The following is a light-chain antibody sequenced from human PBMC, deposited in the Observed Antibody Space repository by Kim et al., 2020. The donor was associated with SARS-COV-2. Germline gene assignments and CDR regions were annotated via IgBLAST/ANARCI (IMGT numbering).Light chain of an antibody. V-gene: IGKV1-13*02. CDR2: DAF. J-gene: IGKJ4*01. CDR3: LQYNIYPLT. Sequence: ASVGDGVTITCRATQGVVSGLAWDKQRPGKAPILLIYDAFNLGRGVPSRFSGSPSGTDFTLTISSLQPDDFGTYYCLQYNIYPLTFGGGTKVDIK. CDR1: QGVVSG.